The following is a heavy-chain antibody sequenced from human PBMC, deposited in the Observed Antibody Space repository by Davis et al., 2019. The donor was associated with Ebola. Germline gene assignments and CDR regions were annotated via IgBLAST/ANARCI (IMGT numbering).Heavy chain of an antibody. J-gene: IGHJ5*02. Sequence: MPSETLSLTCTVSGGSITDYYWNWIRQPAEKGLEWLGRIYTDGTTNHNPSLWSRVTISVDTSKNQFSLKLSSVTAADTAVYYCARGHISWFGVSYRFDPWGQGTLVTVSS. CDR3: ARGHISWFGVSYRFDP. D-gene: IGHD3-10*01. V-gene: IGHV4-4*07. CDR1: GGSITDYY. CDR2: IYTDGTT.